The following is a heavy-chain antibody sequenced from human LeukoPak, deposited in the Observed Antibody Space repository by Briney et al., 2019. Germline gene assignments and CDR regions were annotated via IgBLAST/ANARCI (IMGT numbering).Heavy chain of an antibody. Sequence: PGGSLRLSCAASGFTFSNAWMSWVRQAPGKGLEWVSAISGSGGSTYYADSVKGRFTISRDNSKNTLYLQMNSLRAEDTAVYYCAKDLTIFGVVTPYGMDVWGQGTTVTVSS. D-gene: IGHD3-3*01. CDR2: ISGSGGST. V-gene: IGHV3-23*01. J-gene: IGHJ6*02. CDR3: AKDLTIFGVVTPYGMDV. CDR1: GFTFSNAW.